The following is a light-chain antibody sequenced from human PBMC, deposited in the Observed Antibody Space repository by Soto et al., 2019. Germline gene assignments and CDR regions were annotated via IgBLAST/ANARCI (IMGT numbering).Light chain of an antibody. CDR1: QSFRGL. CDR2: DAY. J-gene: IGKJ5*01. V-gene: IGKV3D-15*01. Sequence: EIVLTQSPGTLSLSPGERATLSCRASQSFRGLLAWYQQKPGQAPRLLIYDAYNRATGIPPRFSGSGSGTDFTLTISSLQSEDFAVYYCQQYNNWPPITFGQGTRLEIK. CDR3: QQYNNWPPIT.